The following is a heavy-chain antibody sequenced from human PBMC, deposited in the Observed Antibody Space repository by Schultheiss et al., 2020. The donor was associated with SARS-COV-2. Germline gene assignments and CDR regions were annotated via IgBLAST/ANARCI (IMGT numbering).Heavy chain of an antibody. CDR1: GFSFSDYY. V-gene: IGHV3-11*04. D-gene: IGHD3-22*01. CDR2: ISSGGTYI. J-gene: IGHJ4*02. Sequence: GESLKISCAASGFSFSDYYMTWIRQAPGKGLEWVSYISSGGTYIYYADSVKGRFTISRDNAKNSLDLQMSSLRDEDTALYYCVRGSYYYNSSGPGYWGQGTLVTVSS. CDR3: VRGSYYYNSSGPGY.